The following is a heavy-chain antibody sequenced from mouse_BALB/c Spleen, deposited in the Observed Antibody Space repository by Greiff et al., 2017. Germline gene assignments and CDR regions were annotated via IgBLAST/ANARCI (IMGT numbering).Heavy chain of an antibody. J-gene: IGHJ4*01. Sequence: DVKLVESGGGLVQPGGSLKLSCAASGFTFSSYGMSWVRQTPDKRLELVATINSNGGSTYYPDSVKGRFTISRDNAKNTLYLQMSSLKSEDTAMYYGAGDGRYDGSYAMDYWGQGTSVTVSS. D-gene: IGHD2-14*01. CDR1: GFTFSSYG. V-gene: IGHV5-6-3*01. CDR3: AGDGRYDGSYAMDY. CDR2: INSNGGST.